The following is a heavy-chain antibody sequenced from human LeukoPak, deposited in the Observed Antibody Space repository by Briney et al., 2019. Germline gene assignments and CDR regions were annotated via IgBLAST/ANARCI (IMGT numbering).Heavy chain of an antibody. V-gene: IGHV1-69*05. CDR2: TIPIFGTA. J-gene: IGHJ2*01. D-gene: IGHD2-21*01. Sequence: ASVKVSCKASGGTFSSYAISWVRPAPGQGLEWMGGTIPIFGTANYAQKFQGRVTITTDESTSTAYMELSSLRSEDTAVYYCARSGDNGYFDLWGRGTLVTVSS. CDR1: GGTFSSYA. CDR3: ARSGDNGYFDL.